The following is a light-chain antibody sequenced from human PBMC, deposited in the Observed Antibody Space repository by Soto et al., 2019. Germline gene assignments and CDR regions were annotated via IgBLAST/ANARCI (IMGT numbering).Light chain of an antibody. Sequence: EIVLTQSPCTLSLSPGERATLSCRASQSVSSSYLAWYQQKPGQAPRLLIYDASNRATGIPARFSGSGSGTDFTLTISSLEPEDFAVYYCQQRSNWPPTTFGGRTKVDNK. V-gene: IGKV3-11*01. CDR3: QQRSNWPPTT. CDR1: QSVSSSY. J-gene: IGKJ4*01. CDR2: DAS.